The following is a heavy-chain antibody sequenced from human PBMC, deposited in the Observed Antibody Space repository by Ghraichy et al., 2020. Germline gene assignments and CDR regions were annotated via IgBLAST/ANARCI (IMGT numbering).Heavy chain of an antibody. CDR2: IYYSGIT. D-gene: IGHD1-1*01. J-gene: IGHJ6*02. V-gene: IGHV4-39*01. CDR3: ASDPQLNYGMDV. Sequence: EWIGSIYYSGITYYNPYLKRRVNISVDTSKNQFSLKLSSVTAADTSVYYCASDPQLNYGMDVWG.